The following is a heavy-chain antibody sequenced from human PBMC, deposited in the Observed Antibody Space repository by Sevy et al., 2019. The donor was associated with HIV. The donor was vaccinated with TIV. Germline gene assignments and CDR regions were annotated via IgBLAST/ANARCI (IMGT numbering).Heavy chain of an antibody. CDR2: FDAEDGET. J-gene: IGHJ6*02. V-gene: IGHV1-24*01. D-gene: IGHD6-19*01. CDR3: ATGLVSSGWYYYYYGMDV. Sequence: ASVKVSCKVSGYTLTELSMHWVRQAPGKGLEWMGGFDAEDGETIYAQKFQGRVTMTEDTSTDTAYMELSSLRSEDTAVYYCATGLVSSGWYYYYYGMDVWGQGTTVTVSS. CDR1: GYTLTELS.